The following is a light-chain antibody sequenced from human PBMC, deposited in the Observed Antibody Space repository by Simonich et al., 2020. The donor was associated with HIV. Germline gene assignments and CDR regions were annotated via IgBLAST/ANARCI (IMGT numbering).Light chain of an antibody. CDR2: AAS. Sequence: DIQMTQSPSSLSASVGDRVTITCRASQSISSYLNWYQQKPGKAPKLLIYAASSLQSGVPSRFSGSGSGTDFTLTISSLQPEDFATYYCQQSYNTSPTFGGGTKVEIK. J-gene: IGKJ4*01. V-gene: IGKV1-39*01. CDR3: QQSYNTSPT. CDR1: QSISSY.